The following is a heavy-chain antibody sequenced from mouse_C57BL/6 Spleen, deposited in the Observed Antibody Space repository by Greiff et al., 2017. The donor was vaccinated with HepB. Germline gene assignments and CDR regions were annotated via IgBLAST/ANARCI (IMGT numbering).Heavy chain of an antibody. CDR2: IDPETGGT. CDR1: GYTFTDYE. Sequence: VQLQQSGAELVRPGASVTLSCKASGYTFTDYEMHWVKQTPVHGLEWIGAIDPETGGTAYNQKFKGKAIRTADKSSSTAYMQLRSLTAEDSAVYYCTRLGSYYIDYWGQGTTLTVSS. V-gene: IGHV1-15*01. J-gene: IGHJ2*01. CDR3: TRLGSYYIDY.